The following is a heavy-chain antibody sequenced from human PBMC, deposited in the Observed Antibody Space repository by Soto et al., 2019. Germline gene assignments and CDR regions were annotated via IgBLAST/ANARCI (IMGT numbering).Heavy chain of an antibody. V-gene: IGHV1-8*01. CDR2: VNPNNGDT. CDR1: GYTFSNNG. D-gene: IGHD3-10*01. Sequence: QVQLVQSGAELKKPGASVKVSCKASGYTFSNNGMNWMRQATGQGPEWIGWVNPNNGDTGYAQKFQGRVTLTTDISTTTAYMELTSLRSEDTAIYYCAKVSRKGSAIDFDYWGQGTLITVSS. J-gene: IGHJ4*02. CDR3: AKVSRKGSAIDFDY.